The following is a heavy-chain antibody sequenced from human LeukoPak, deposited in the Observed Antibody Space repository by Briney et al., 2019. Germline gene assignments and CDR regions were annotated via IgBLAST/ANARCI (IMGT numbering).Heavy chain of an antibody. Sequence: GGSLRLSCAASGFTFSSYAMNWVREAPGKGLEWVSGISSSGGNTYYADSVKGRFTISRDNSKNTLYLQMNSLRAEDTAVYYCAKDTRTATTHGGFDSWGQGTLVTVS. CDR2: ISSSGGNT. CDR3: AKDTRTATTHGGFDS. CDR1: GFTFSSYA. D-gene: IGHD1-1*01. V-gene: IGHV3-23*01. J-gene: IGHJ4*02.